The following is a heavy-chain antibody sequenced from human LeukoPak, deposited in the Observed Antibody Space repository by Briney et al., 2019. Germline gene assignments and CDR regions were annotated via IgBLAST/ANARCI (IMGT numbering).Heavy chain of an antibody. CDR1: GFTFSSYA. J-gene: IGHJ4*02. D-gene: IGHD2/OR15-2a*01. CDR2: LSDTGSST. V-gene: IGHV3-23*01. CDR3: ARGGLSIMGY. Sequence: PGGSLRLSCAASGFTFSSYAMSWVRQAPGKGLEWVSALSDTGSSTYYADSVRGRFTISRDNARNSLYLQMNSLRAEDTAVYFCARGGLSIMGYWGQGTLVTVSS.